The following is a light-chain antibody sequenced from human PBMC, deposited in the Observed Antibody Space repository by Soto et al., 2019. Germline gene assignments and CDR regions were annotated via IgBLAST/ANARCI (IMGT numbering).Light chain of an antibody. J-gene: IGKJ1*01. Sequence: TQSPSTLSVSPGERATLSCRASQSVSINLAWYQQKPGQAPRLLIYGASTRATGIPARFSGSGSGTEFTLTISSLQSEDFAVYYCQQYNNWPPWAFSQGTKVDIK. CDR2: GAS. CDR3: QQYNNWPPWA. V-gene: IGKV3-15*01. CDR1: QSVSIN.